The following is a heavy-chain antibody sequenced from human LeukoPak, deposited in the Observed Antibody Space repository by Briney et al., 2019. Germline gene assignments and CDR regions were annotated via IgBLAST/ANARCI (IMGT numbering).Heavy chain of an antibody. J-gene: IGHJ4*02. Sequence: GLELVSYISSSSSTIYYADSVKGRFTISRDNAKNSLYLQMNSLRAEDTAVYYCSYGEVVYWGQGTLVTVSS. D-gene: IGHD4-17*01. CDR3: SYGEVVY. V-gene: IGHV3-48*04. CDR2: ISSSSSTI.